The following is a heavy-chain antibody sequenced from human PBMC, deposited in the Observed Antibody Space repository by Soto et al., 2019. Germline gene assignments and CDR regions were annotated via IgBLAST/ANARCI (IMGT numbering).Heavy chain of an antibody. CDR2: TYYRSKWYN. J-gene: IGHJ6*02. V-gene: IGHV6-1*01. CDR3: ARSTMRTLSTATQKYYYYGLDV. CDR1: GDSVSSNSAA. Sequence: RSQTLSLTCAISGDSVSSNSAAWNWIRQSPSRGLEWLGRTYYRSKWYNDYAVSVKSRITINPDTSKNQFSLQLNSVTPEDTAVYYCARSTMRTLSTATQKYYYYGLDVWGQGTTVTVSS. D-gene: IGHD2-8*02.